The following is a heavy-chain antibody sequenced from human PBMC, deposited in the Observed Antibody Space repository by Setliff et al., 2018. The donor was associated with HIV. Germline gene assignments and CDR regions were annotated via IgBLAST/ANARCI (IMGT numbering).Heavy chain of an antibody. CDR3: ATRPRIAARPFDY. V-gene: IGHV4-31*03. CDR2: IFHSGDT. D-gene: IGHD6-6*01. Sequence: SETLSLTCSVSGVSVGSGDYYWHWIRQHPEKALEWIGYIFHSGDTYYNPSLKSRISMSVDTSKNQFSLELTSLTAADTVVYYCATRPRIAARPFDYWGQGMLVTAPQ. J-gene: IGHJ4*02. CDR1: GVSVGSGDYY.